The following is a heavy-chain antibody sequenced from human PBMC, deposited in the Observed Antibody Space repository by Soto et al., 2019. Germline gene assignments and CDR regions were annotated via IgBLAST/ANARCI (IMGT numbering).Heavy chain of an antibody. CDR2: IIPIFGTA. V-gene: IGHV1-69*13. J-gene: IGHJ5*02. D-gene: IGHD3-9*01. Sequence: SVKVSCKASGGTFSSYAISWVRQAPGQGLEWMGGIIPIFGTANYAQKFQGRVTITADESTSTAYMELSSLRSEDTAVYYCARDLYLTGYPNRFDPWGQGTLVTVSS. CDR3: ARDLYLTGYPNRFDP. CDR1: GGTFSSYA.